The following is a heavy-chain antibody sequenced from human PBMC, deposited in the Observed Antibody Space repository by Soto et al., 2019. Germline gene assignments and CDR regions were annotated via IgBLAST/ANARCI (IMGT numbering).Heavy chain of an antibody. CDR3: ARGWVNDDIVTGYYEVFWLGP. D-gene: IGHD3-9*01. J-gene: IGHJ5*02. CDR2: ISHSGST. V-gene: IGHV4-30-2*01. CDR1: GGSISSGGYS. Sequence: SETLSLTCAVSGGSISSGGYSWSWIRQPPGKGLEWIGYISHSGSTYYNPSLKSRVTISVDRSKNQFCLKLSSVTAADTAVYSCARGWVNDDIVTGYYEVFWLGPWRQETLGTVAS.